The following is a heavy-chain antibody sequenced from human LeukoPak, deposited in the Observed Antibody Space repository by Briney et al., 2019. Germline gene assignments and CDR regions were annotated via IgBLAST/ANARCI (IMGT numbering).Heavy chain of an antibody. V-gene: IGHV4-30-2*01. D-gene: IGHD3/OR15-3a*01. CDR2: IYHSGSP. CDR3: ARGKGTGALSSFDY. J-gene: IGHJ4*02. CDR1: GDSISSGGYS. Sequence: SQTLSLTCAVSGDSISSGGYSWTWIRQPPGKGLEWIGYIYHSGSPYYNPSLKSRVTMSVDRSKNQFSLKLTSVTAADTAVYYCARGKGTGALSSFDYWGQGTLVTVSS.